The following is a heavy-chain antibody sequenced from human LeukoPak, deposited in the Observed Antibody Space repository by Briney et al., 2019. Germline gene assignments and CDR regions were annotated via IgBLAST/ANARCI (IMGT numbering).Heavy chain of an antibody. V-gene: IGHV3-30*02. Sequence: GGSLRLSCAASGFTFSSYGMYWVRQAPGKGLQWVAFIRYDGSDKYYTDSVKGRFTVSRDNSKKTVYLQMNSLRPEDTAVYYCAEDPSGSRNYYMDVWGKGTTVTVSS. CDR2: IRYDGSDK. D-gene: IGHD2-15*01. CDR1: GFTFSSYG. J-gene: IGHJ6*03. CDR3: AEDPSGSRNYYMDV.